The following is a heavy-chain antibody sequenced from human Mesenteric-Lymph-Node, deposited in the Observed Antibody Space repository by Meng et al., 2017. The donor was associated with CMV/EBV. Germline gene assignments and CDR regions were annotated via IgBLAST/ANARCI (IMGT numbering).Heavy chain of an antibody. Sequence: SLRSGGYYWRWIRQHPGKGLEWIGYIYSSGSTYYNPSLKSRVTISVDTSKNQFSLKLSSVTAADTAVYYCARGVIVVVPAANNILDPWGQGTLVTVSS. V-gene: IGHV4-31*02. CDR1: SLRSGGYY. D-gene: IGHD2-2*01. J-gene: IGHJ5*02. CDR3: ARGVIVVVPAANNILDP. CDR2: IYSSGST.